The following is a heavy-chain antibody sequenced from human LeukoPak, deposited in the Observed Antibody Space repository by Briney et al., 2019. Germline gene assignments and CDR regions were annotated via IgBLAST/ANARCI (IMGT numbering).Heavy chain of an antibody. V-gene: IGHV4-34*01. D-gene: IGHD3-3*01. CDR3: ARAARVKTIVGVVIISWFDP. Sequence: AETLSLTCAVYGGSFSGYYWSWIRQAPGKGLEWIGEINHSGSTNYNPSLKSRGTISVDTSKNQFPLKLSSGPRADAAVFYCARAARVKTIVGVVIISWFDPWGQGTLVTVSS. CDR1: GGSFSGYY. CDR2: INHSGST. J-gene: IGHJ5*02.